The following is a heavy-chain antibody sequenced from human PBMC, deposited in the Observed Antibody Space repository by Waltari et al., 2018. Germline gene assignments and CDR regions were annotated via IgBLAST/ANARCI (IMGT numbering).Heavy chain of an antibody. CDR2: ISDDGSRI. CDR3: VRGFSTSPSSY. D-gene: IGHD2-2*01. V-gene: IGHV3-74*01. J-gene: IGHJ4*02. CDR1: GFTFGSFW. Sequence: EVQLVESGGGLVQPGESLRLSCAASGFTFGSFWMHWVRHVSGKGLVWVSSISDDGSRIGYADSVKGRFNISRDNAKNTLYLQMNRLRGDDTAVYYCVRGFSTSPSSYWGQGALVTVSS.